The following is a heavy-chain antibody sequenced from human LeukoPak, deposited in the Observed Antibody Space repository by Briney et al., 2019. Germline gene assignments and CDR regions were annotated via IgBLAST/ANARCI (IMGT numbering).Heavy chain of an antibody. Sequence: RTGGSLRPSCAASGFTFSSYWMAWVRQAPGKGLEWVANIKPDGSEGYYVDSLKGRFTISRDNAENSLYLQMNSLRAEDTAVYYCARAAVASPGDVWGQGTTVTVSS. V-gene: IGHV3-7*04. CDR1: GFTFSSYW. CDR2: IKPDGSEG. J-gene: IGHJ6*02. CDR3: ARAAVASPGDV. D-gene: IGHD6-19*01.